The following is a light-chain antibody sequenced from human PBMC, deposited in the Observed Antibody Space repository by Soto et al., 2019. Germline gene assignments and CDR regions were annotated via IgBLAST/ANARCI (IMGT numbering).Light chain of an antibody. CDR2: RAA. J-gene: IGKJ4*01. V-gene: IGKV1-5*03. CDR1: QSISSW. Sequence: DIQMNQSPSTLSESVGDRVTITCRASQSISSWLAWYKQKQGKAPKLLIYRAASLQSGVPSRFSGSESGTECTLTISSLQPDDFATYYCQQYNSYSLTFGGGTKVEIK. CDR3: QQYNSYSLT.